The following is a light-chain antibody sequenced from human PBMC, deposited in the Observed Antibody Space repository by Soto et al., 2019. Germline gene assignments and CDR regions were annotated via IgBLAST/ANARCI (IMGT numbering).Light chain of an antibody. Sequence: EIVSTQSPATLSLSPGERATLSCRASQSVSSYLAWYQQKPGQAPRLLIYDASNRATGIPARFSGSGSGTDFTLTISSLEPEDFAVYYCQQRSNWPPPTFGGGTKVEIK. J-gene: IGKJ4*01. CDR2: DAS. CDR1: QSVSSY. V-gene: IGKV3-11*01. CDR3: QQRSNWPPPT.